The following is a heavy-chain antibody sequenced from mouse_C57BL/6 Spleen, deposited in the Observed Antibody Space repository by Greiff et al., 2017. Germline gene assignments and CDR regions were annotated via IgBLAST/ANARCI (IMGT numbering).Heavy chain of an antibody. D-gene: IGHD2-5*01. CDR2: IDPSDSYT. CDR3: ARGGYSKRGLDFDY. V-gene: IGHV1-59*01. CDR1: GYTFTSYW. J-gene: IGHJ2*01. Sequence: QVQLQQPGAELVRPGTSVKLSCKASGYTFTSYWMHWVKQRPGQGLEWIGVIDPSDSYTNYNQKFKGKATLTVDTSSSTAHMQLSSLTSEDSAVYYCARGGYSKRGLDFDYWGQGTTLTVSS.